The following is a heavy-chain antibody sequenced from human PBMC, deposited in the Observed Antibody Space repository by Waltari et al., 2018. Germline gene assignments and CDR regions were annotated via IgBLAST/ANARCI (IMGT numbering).Heavy chain of an antibody. J-gene: IGHJ4*02. CDR1: GPNCDNYW. D-gene: IGHD6-19*01. Sequence: EAQLVESGGGLVQPGGSLRLHCEASGPNCDNYWMHWVRQAPGKGLEWVSCIHSDESGAHFAGSVKGRFTISRDDAKNTLYLQMNSLRFEDTALYYCVRDGGVAGIRTFDFWGQGTLVTVSS. CDR2: IHSDESGA. CDR3: VRDGGVAGIRTFDF. V-gene: IGHV3-74*01.